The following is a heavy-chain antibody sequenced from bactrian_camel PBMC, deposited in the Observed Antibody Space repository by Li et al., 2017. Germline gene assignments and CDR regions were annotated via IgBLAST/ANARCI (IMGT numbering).Heavy chain of an antibody. V-gene: IGHV3S40*01. CDR2: INSFGGNT. CDR1: GFTFSSYD. Sequence: DVQLVESGGGLVQPGGSLRLSCAASGFTFSSYDMSWVRQAPGKGLEWVSGINSFGGNTYYGDSVKGRFTISRDNAKNTLYLQMNSLKTEDTALYYCVAGGRWLLRKPGDPGHRL. D-gene: IGHD2*01. J-gene: IGHJ4*01.